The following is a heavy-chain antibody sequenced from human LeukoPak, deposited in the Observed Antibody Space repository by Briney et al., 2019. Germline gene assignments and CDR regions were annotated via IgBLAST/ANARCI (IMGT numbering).Heavy chain of an antibody. CDR2: IRSKAYGGTT. CDR1: GFTFGDYA. V-gene: IGHV3-49*03. D-gene: IGHD3-16*01. Sequence: GGSLRLSCTASGFTFGDYAMSWFRQAPGKGLEWVGFIRSKAYGGTTEYAASVKGRFTISRDDSKSIAYLQMNSLKTEDTAVYYCEGEVDYDYVWGSPVGFPAWGQGTLVTVSS. CDR3: EGEVDYDYVWGSPVGFPA. J-gene: IGHJ5*02.